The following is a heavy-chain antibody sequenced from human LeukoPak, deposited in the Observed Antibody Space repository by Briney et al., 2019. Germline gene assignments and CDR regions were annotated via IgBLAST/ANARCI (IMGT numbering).Heavy chain of an antibody. Sequence: PGRSLRLSCAASGFTFSSYAMSWVRQAPGKGLEWVSAISGSGGSTYYADSVKGRFTISRDNSKNTLYLQMNSLRAEDTAIYYCAKCLTVTTDPFDYWGQGTLVTVSS. CDR3: AKCLTVTTDPFDY. J-gene: IGHJ4*02. V-gene: IGHV3-23*01. D-gene: IGHD4-17*01. CDR1: GFTFSSYA. CDR2: ISGSGGST.